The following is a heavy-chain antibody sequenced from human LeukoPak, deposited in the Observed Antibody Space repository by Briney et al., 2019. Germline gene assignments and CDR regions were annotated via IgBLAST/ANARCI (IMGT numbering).Heavy chain of an antibody. J-gene: IGHJ4*02. CDR2: ISGSDGST. V-gene: IGHV3-23*01. Sequence: GGSLRLSCIGSGFIFSDYAMSWVRQAPGRGLQWVSSISGSDGSTYHADSVKGRFSISRDNPKNTLYLRMNSLRAEDTAVYYCAKRRSEWELPSFDYWGQGTLVTVSS. CDR3: AKRRSEWELPSFDY. D-gene: IGHD1-26*01. CDR1: GFIFSDYA.